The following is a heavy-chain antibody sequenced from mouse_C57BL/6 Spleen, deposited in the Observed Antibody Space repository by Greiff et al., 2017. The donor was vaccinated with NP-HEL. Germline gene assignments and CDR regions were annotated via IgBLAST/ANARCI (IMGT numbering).Heavy chain of an antibody. D-gene: IGHD2-5*01. CDR1: GYAFSSYW. J-gene: IGHJ4*01. Sequence: VQLQESGAELVKPGASVKISCKASGYAFSSYWMNWVKQRPGKGLEWIGQIYPGDGDTNYNGKFKGKATLTADKSSSTAYMQLSSLTSEDSAVYFCARGIYYSNFYAMDYWGQGTSVTVSS. CDR2: IYPGDGDT. V-gene: IGHV1-80*01. CDR3: ARGIYYSNFYAMDY.